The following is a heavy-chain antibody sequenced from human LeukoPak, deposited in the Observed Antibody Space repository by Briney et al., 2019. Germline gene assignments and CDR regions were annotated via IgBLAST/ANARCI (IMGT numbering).Heavy chain of an antibody. Sequence: ASVKVSCKASGYTFTCYYMHWVRQAPGQGLEWMGWINPNSGGTNYAQKFQGRVTMTRDKSIRTAYMELSRLTSEDTAVYYCARDGPNSSSWDFDYWGQGTLVTVSS. CDR3: ARDGPNSSSWDFDY. CDR2: INPNSGGT. CDR1: GYTFTCYY. J-gene: IGHJ4*02. D-gene: IGHD6-6*01. V-gene: IGHV1-2*02.